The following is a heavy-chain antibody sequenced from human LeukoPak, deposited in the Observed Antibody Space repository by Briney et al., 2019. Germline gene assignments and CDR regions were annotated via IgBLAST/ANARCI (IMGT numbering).Heavy chain of an antibody. V-gene: IGHV1-46*01. J-gene: IGHJ5*02. D-gene: IGHD3-10*01. CDR2: INPSGGST. CDR1: GYTFTSYY. CDR3: ARDTAMVRGVSSRNWFDP. Sequence: ASVKVSCKASGYTFTSYYMHWLRQAPGQGLEWMGIINPSGGSTSYARKFQGRVTMTRDTSTSTVYMELSSLRSEDTAVYYCARDTAMVRGVSSRNWFDPWGQGTLVTVSS.